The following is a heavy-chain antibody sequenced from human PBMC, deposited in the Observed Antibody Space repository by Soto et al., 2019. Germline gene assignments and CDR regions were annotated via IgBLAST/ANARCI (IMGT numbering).Heavy chain of an antibody. CDR2: ISSSSSYI. D-gene: IGHD3-3*01. CDR3: ARGSDFWSGYYPLYYFDY. J-gene: IGHJ4*02. V-gene: IGHV3-21*01. Sequence: GGSLRLSCAASGFTFSSYSMNWVRQAPGKGLEWVSSISSSSSYICYADSVKGRFTISRDNAKNSLYLQMNSLRAEDTAVYYCARGSDFWSGYYPLYYFDYWGQGTLVTVSS. CDR1: GFTFSSYS.